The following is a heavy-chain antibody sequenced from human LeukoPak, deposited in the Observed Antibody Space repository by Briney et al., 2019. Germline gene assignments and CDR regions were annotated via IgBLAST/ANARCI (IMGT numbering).Heavy chain of an antibody. V-gene: IGHV3-53*01. J-gene: IGHJ6*03. CDR3: AKGLRTGVGPYMGYHYYMDV. CDR2: IYSSGST. Sequence: GGSLRLSCVASGFTVSSTYMSWVRQAPGKGLEWVSFIYSSGSTYYADSVKGRFTISRDNSYNTVSLQMNSLRDEDTGVYYCAKGLRTGVGPYMGYHYYMDVWGKEATVTVSS. D-gene: IGHD3-16*01. CDR1: GFTVSSTY.